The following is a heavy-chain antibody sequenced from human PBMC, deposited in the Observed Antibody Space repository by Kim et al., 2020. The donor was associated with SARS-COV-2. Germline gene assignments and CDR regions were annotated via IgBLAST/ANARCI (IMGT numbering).Heavy chain of an antibody. V-gene: IGHV3-73*01. D-gene: IGHD1-1*01. CDR3: TNWNDYYYYCMDV. Sequence: GGSLRLSCAASGFTFSGSSMHWVRQASGKGLEWVCRISSKANSYASAYSASVRCRITISKDDSKHTPHMHMNSLEAEATSYYSCTNWNDYYYYCMDVWV. CDR2: ISSKANSYAS. J-gene: IGHJ6*02. CDR1: GFTFSGSS.